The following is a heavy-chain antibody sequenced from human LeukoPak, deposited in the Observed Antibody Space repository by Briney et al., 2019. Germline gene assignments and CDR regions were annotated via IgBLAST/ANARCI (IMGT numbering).Heavy chain of an antibody. CDR1: GYTFTSYD. V-gene: IGHV1-8*01. CDR3: ARARGPGYSYGYWDYYYYYMDV. Sequence: ASVKVSCKASGYTFTSYDINWVRQATGQRLEWMGWMNPNSGHTGYAQKFQGRVTMTRNTSISTAYMELSSLRSEDTAVYYCARARGPGYSYGYWDYYYYYMDVWSKGTTVTVSS. D-gene: IGHD5-18*01. CDR2: MNPNSGHT. J-gene: IGHJ6*03.